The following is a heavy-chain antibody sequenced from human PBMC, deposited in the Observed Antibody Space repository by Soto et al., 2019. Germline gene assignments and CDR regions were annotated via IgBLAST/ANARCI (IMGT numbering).Heavy chain of an antibody. CDR3: ARATSGGSFDWFDP. J-gene: IGHJ5*02. Sequence: SETLSLTCAVYGGSFSGYYWSWIRQPPGKGLEWIGEINHSGSTNYNPSLKSRVTISVDTSKNQFSLKLSSVTAADTAVYYCARATSGGSFDWFDPWGQGTLVTVSS. CDR2: INHSGST. CDR1: GGSFSGYY. D-gene: IGHD2-15*01. V-gene: IGHV4-34*01.